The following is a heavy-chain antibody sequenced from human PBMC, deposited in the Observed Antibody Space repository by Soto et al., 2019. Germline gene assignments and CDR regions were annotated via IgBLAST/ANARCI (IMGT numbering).Heavy chain of an antibody. Sequence: ASVKVSCKASGITFSTSAMQWVRQARGQRLEWIGWIVVGSGHTNYAQKFQERITITRDMSRSTAYMELSSLRSEDTAVYYCAATIIAVSGTGYYGMDVRAQRTTVTVSS. CDR3: AATIIAVSGTGYYGMDV. V-gene: IGHV1-58*02. D-gene: IGHD6-19*01. CDR2: IVVGSGHT. J-gene: IGHJ6*02. CDR1: GITFSTSA.